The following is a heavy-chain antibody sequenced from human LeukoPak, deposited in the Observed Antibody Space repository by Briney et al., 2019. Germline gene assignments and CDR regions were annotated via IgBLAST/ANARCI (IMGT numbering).Heavy chain of an antibody. D-gene: IGHD1-14*01. CDR1: GLPDIPND. CDR2: LYSDGNT. J-gene: IGHJ4*02. CDR3: ARGVEPLAANTLAY. V-gene: IGHV3-53*01. Sequence: GGSLTLLCTPSGLPDIPNDMTGLRQAPGKGREWVSVLYSDGNTKYADSVQGRFTISRDNSKNTLYLEMNSLSPDDTAVYYCARGVEPLAANTLAYWGQGTLVTVSS.